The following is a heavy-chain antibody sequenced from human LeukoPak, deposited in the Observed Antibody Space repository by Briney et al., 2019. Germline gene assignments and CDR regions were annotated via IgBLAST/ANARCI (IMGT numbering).Heavy chain of an antibody. CDR2: IRREGYGGTT. CDR3: TRDHDFWRDLLDV. Sequence: GGSLRLSCTASGFNFGDYSLSWFRQAPGVGLEWVAFIRREGYGGTTEYAASVKGRFTISRDDSKSIAYLQMNSLKTEDTGVYYCTRDHDFWRDLLDVWGKGTTVTVSS. CDR1: GFNFGDYS. J-gene: IGHJ6*04. D-gene: IGHD3-3*01. V-gene: IGHV3-49*03.